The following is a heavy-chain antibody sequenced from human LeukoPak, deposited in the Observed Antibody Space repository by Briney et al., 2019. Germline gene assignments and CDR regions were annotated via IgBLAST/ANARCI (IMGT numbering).Heavy chain of an antibody. V-gene: IGHV4-30-4*07. CDR2: IYYSGST. D-gene: IGHD4-23*01. Sequence: SQTQSLTCAVSGGSISSGGYSWRWIRQPPGKGLEWIGYIYYSGSTYYNPSLKSRVTISVDTSKNQFSLKLSSVTAADTAVYYCARVVTPFNFEFDYWGQGTLVTVSS. J-gene: IGHJ4*02. CDR1: GGSISSGGYS. CDR3: ARVVTPFNFEFDY.